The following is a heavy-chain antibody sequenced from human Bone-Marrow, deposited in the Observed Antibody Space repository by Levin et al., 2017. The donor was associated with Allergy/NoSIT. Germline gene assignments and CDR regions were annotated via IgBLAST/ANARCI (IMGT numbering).Heavy chain of an antibody. Sequence: SETLSLTCTVSGGSMSGGDYYWSWIRQPPGKGLEWIGNIYYSGTTYYNPSLKSRVTISVDTSKSQFSLNLSSVTAADTAVYYCARDADYYDSSGLWYFDLWGRGTLVTVSS. J-gene: IGHJ2*01. D-gene: IGHD3-22*01. V-gene: IGHV4-30-4*01. CDR3: ARDADYYDSSGLWYFDL. CDR1: GGSMSGGDYY. CDR2: IYYSGTT.